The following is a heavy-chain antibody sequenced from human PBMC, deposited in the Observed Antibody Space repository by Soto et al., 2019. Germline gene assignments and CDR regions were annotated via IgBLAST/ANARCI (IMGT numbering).Heavy chain of an antibody. V-gene: IGHV1-69*06. CDR1: GDAFKSYA. CDR2: IIPSYDRT. Sequence: QVLLLQSGSEVKMAGSSVKVSCKASGDAFKSYAIHWVRQAPGQGLEYMGRIIPSYDRTKYAQKFQGRLTLTADMYTSTVYMELSSLRSEDTAVYYCARDPTNDYGDDTFDYWGQGTKVIVSS. CDR3: ARDPTNDYGDDTFDY. D-gene: IGHD4-17*01. J-gene: IGHJ4*02.